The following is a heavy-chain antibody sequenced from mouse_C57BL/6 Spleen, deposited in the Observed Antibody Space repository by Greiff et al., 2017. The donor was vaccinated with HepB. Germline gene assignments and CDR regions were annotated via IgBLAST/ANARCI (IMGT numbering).Heavy chain of an antibody. CDR3: TNLRTGYAMDY. CDR1: GYTFTDYE. V-gene: IGHV1-15*01. Sequence: QVQLKQSGAELVRPGASVTLSCKASGYTFTDYEMHWVKQTPVHGLEWIGAIDPETGGTAYNQKFKGKAILTADKSSSTAYMELRSLTSEDSAVYYCTNLRTGYAMDYWGQGTSVTVSS. J-gene: IGHJ4*01. CDR2: IDPETGGT. D-gene: IGHD4-1*01.